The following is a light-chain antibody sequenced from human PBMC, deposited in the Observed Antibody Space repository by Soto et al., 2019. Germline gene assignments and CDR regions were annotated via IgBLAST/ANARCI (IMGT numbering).Light chain of an antibody. V-gene: IGKV1-12*01. CDR3: QKANSFPYT. J-gene: IGKJ2*01. CDR1: QDISTW. Sequence: DIQMTQSPSFVSASVGDRVTITCRASQDISTWLAWYQQKPGRAPNLLIYTASSLQSGVPSRFSGSGSGTDFTLTLSSLQPEDFATYYCQKANSFPYTFGQGTKLEIK. CDR2: TAS.